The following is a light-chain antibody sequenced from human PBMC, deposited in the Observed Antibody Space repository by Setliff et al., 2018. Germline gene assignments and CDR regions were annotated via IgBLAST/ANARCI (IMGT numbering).Light chain of an antibody. CDR3: TAYTSGTTYV. CDR1: SRDVGGYNF. Sequence: QSALTQPAAVSGSPGQSIAISCTGTSRDVGGYNFVSWYQQHPGKAPKLIIYGVSNRPSGVSSRFSGSKSGNTASLTISGLQTEEEADYYCTAYTSGTTYVVGTGTKVTVL. V-gene: IGLV2-14*03. CDR2: GVS. J-gene: IGLJ1*01.